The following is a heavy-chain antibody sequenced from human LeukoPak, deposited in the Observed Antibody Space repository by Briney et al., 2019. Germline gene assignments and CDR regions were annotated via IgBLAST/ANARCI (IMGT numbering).Heavy chain of an antibody. CDR3: ARVPPRDIVVVPAAIPLPIYYYYMDV. CDR2: MNPNSGNT. CDR1: GYTFTSYD. D-gene: IGHD2-2*01. J-gene: IGHJ6*03. V-gene: IGHV1-8*01. Sequence: ASVKVSCKASGYTFTSYDINWVRQATGQGLEWMGWMNPNSGNTGYAQKFQGRVTMTRNTSISTAYMELRSLRSDDTAVYYCARVPPRDIVVVPAAIPLPIYYYYMDVWGKGTTVTVSS.